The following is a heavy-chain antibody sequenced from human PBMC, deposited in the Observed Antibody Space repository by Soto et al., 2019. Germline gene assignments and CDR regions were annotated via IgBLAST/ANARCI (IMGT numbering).Heavy chain of an antibody. D-gene: IGHD3-10*01. CDR3: ARQVRGPIPPYGWLSPVTS. CDR1: GDSIRSDDSF. Sequence: QVRLLESGPEMVKPSGTLSLTCTVSGDSIRSDDSFWGWIRRPPGQGLEWVGTISHKGDTFYNPPLASRLTMSLDASNNQFSLRLTSVTAADAGVYFCARQVRGPIPPYGWLSPVTSWGQGTQVTVSS. J-gene: IGHJ5*02. CDR2: ISHKGDT. V-gene: IGHV4-39*01.